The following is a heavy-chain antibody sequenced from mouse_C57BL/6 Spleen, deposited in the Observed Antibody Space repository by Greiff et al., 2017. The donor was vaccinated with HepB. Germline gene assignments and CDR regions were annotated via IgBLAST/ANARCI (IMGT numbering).Heavy chain of an antibody. Sequence: VQLKESGPELVKPGASVKISCKASGYAFSSSWMNWVKQRPGKGLEWIGRIYPGDGDTNYNGKFKGKATLTADKSSSTAYMQLSSLTSEDSAVYFCARSGTTVESFDYWGQGTTLTVSS. J-gene: IGHJ2*01. CDR1: GYAFSSSW. D-gene: IGHD1-1*01. CDR3: ARSGTTVESFDY. CDR2: IYPGDGDT. V-gene: IGHV1-82*01.